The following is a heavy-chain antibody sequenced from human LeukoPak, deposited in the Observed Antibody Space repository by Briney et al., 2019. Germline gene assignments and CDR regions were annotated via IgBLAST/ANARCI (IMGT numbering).Heavy chain of an antibody. J-gene: IGHJ3*02. CDR1: GYTFTGYY. V-gene: IGHV1-2*06. CDR2: INPNSGGT. D-gene: IGHD3-22*01. Sequence: GASVKVSCKASGYTFTGYYIHWARQAPGQGLEWMGRINPNSGGTNYAQKFQGRVTMTRDTSISTAYMDLSSLRSDDTAVYYCTREDDSSGYRPFDIWGQGTMVTVSS. CDR3: TREDDSSGYRPFDI.